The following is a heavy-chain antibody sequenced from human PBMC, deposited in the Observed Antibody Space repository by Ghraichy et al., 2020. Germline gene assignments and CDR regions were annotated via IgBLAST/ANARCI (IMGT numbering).Heavy chain of an antibody. CDR1: GFTVSSNY. CDR3: ARDRTRVTTSEYFQH. Sequence: GGSLRLSCAASGFTVSSNYMTWVRQAPGKGLEWVSVIYSGGSTYYADSVKGRFTISRDNSKNTLYLQMNSLRDEDTAVYYCARDRTRVTTSEYFQHWGQGTLVTVSS. D-gene: IGHD4-17*01. J-gene: IGHJ1*01. V-gene: IGHV3-66*01. CDR2: IYSGGST.